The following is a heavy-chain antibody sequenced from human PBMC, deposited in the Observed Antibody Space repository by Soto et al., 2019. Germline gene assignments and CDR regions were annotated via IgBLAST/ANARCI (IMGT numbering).Heavy chain of an antibody. CDR3: ARSDGRY. V-gene: IGHV4-59*01. Sequence: PXXTLSLPFTVSGGSISSYYWSWIRQPPGKGLEWIGYIYYSGSTNYNPSLKSRVTISVDTSKNQFSLKLSSVTAADTAVYYCARSDGRYWGQGTLVTVSS. CDR2: IYYSGST. J-gene: IGHJ4*02. CDR1: GGSISSYY.